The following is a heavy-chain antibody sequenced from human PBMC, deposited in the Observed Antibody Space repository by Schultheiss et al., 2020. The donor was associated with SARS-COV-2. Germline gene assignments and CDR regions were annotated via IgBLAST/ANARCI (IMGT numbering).Heavy chain of an antibody. CDR1: GGSISSSSYY. CDR3: ARVQIFGVTNRYYYYGMDV. J-gene: IGHJ6*02. CDR2: IYYSGST. V-gene: IGHV4-31*03. Sequence: SETLSLTCTVSGGSISSSSYYWGWIRQPPGKGLEWIGYIYYSGSTYYNPSLKSRVTISVDTSKNQFSLKLSSVTAADTAVYYCARVQIFGVTNRYYYYGMDVWGQGTTVTVSS. D-gene: IGHD3-3*01.